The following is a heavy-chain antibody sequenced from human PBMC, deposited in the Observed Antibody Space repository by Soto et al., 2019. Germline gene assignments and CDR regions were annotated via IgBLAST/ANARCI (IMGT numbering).Heavy chain of an antibody. J-gene: IGHJ5*02. CDR2: TYYRSKWYN. V-gene: IGHV6-1*01. CDR3: ASAAYYYDSSGYYYWFDP. Sequence: SQTLSLTCAISGDSVSSNSAAWNWIRQSPSRGLEWLGRTYYRSKWYNDYAVSVKSRITINPDTSKNQFSLQLNSVTPEDTAVYYCASAAYYYDSSGYYYWFDPWGQGTLVTVSS. CDR1: GDSVSSNSAA. D-gene: IGHD3-22*01.